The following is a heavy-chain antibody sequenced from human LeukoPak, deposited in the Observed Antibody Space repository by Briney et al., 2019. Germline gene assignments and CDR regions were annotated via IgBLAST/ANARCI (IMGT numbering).Heavy chain of an antibody. D-gene: IGHD2-15*01. CDR2: ISYDGSHK. V-gene: IGHV3-30*04. CDR1: GFTFSNYA. CDR3: AKSGLNRFDY. Sequence: PGGSLRLSCTASGFTFSNYAMHWVRQAPGKGLEWVALISYDGSHKYYADSVKGRFTISRDNSKNTLYLQMSSLRAEDTAVYYCAKSGLNRFDYWGQGTLVSVSS. J-gene: IGHJ4*02.